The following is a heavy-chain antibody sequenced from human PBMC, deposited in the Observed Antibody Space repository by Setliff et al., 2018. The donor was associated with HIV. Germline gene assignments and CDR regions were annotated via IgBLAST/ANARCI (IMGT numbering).Heavy chain of an antibody. V-gene: IGHV1-69*13. CDR2: IIPIFGIT. CDR3: ARQKASEYSSSFWFDP. J-gene: IGHJ5*02. Sequence: ASVKVSCKASGGTFSSYVISWVRQAPGQGLEWMGGIIPIFGITQYAPKFQGSVTITADESTSTVYMELNSLRSEDTAVYYCARQKASEYSSSFWFDPWGQGTLVTVSS. D-gene: IGHD6-6*01. CDR1: GGTFSSYV.